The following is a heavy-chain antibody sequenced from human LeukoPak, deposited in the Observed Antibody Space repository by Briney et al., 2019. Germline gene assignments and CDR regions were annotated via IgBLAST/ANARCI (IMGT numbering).Heavy chain of an antibody. CDR2: IKSDGSST. D-gene: IGHD3-10*01. V-gene: IGHV3-74*01. CDR3: ARDGIYYYGSGNRLDY. J-gene: IGHJ4*02. CDR1: GFTFSSYW. Sequence: GGSLRLSCAASGFTFSSYWMHWVRQAPGKGLVWVSRIKSDGSSTNYADSVKGRFTISRDNAKNSLYLQMNSLRAEDTAVYYCARDGIYYYGSGNRLDYWGQGTLVTVSS.